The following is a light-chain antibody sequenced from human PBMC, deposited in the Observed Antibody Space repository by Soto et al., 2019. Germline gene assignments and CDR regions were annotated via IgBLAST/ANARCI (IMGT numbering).Light chain of an antibody. V-gene: IGLV1-47*01. CDR2: RNN. CDR3: AAWDDSLSAVV. J-gene: IGLJ3*02. CDR1: ISNLGSNF. Sequence: QSVLTQPTSASGTPGQRVTFSWSGSISNLGSNFIYWYQQLPGAAPKLLISRNNERPSGVPDRFSGSKSGTSASLAISGLRSEDEADYHCAAWDDSLSAVVFGGGTKLTVL.